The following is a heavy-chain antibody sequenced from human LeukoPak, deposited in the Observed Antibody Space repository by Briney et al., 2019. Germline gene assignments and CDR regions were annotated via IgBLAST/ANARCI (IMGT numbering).Heavy chain of an antibody. CDR3: AKPFYGDYVGS. CDR2: ISSNGDST. J-gene: IGHJ4*02. V-gene: IGHV3-64D*06. CDR1: GFTFSTYP. Sequence: GSLRLSCSASGFTFSTYPMHWVRQAPGKGLEYVSAISSNGDSTYYADSVKGRFTISRDNSKNTLYLQVSSLRAEDTAVYYCAKPFYGDYVGSWGQGTLVTVSS. D-gene: IGHD4-17*01.